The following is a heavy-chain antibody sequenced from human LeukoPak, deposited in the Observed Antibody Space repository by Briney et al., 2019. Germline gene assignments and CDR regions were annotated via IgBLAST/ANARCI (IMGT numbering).Heavy chain of an antibody. J-gene: IGHJ4*02. CDR1: GFTFSIYW. CDR2: IKQDGSEK. Sequence: GGSLRLSCAASGFTFSIYWMSWVRQAPGKGLEWVANIKQDGSEKYYVDSVKGRFTISRDNAKNLLYLQMNSLRAEDTAVYFCARDTYGYQQLPADWGLGTLVTVSS. CDR3: ARDTYGYQQLPAD. D-gene: IGHD2-2*01. V-gene: IGHV3-7*03.